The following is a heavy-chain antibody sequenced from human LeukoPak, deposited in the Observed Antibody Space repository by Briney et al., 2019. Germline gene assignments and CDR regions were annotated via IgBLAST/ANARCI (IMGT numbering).Heavy chain of an antibody. V-gene: IGHV3-66*01. CDR3: AKNSRNYDILTGYYAPFFFDY. CDR1: GFTVSSNY. D-gene: IGHD3-9*01. CDR2: IYSGGST. Sequence: GGSLRLSCAASGFTVSSNYMSWVRQAPGKGLEWVSVIYSGGSTYYADSVKGRFTISRDNSKNTLYLQMNSLRAEDTAVYYCAKNSRNYDILTGYYAPFFFDYWGQGTLVTVSS. J-gene: IGHJ4*02.